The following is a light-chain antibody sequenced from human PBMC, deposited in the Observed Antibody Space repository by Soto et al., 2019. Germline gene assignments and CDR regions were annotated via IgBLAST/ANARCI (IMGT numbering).Light chain of an antibody. CDR2: RNN. Sequence: QSVLTQPPSASGTPGQRVTISCSGSSSNIGSNYVYWYQQLPGTAPKLLIYRNNQRPSGVPDRFSGSKSGTSASLAISGLRSEDEADYYCAAWDGSLSAWVFGGGTQLTVL. CDR1: SSNIGSNY. CDR3: AAWDGSLSAWV. J-gene: IGLJ3*02. V-gene: IGLV1-47*01.